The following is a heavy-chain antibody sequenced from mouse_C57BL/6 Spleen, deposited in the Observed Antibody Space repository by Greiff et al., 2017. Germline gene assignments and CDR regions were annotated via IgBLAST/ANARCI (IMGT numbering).Heavy chain of an antibody. V-gene: IGHV1-69*01. D-gene: IGHD1-1*01. J-gene: IGHJ2*01. CDR2: IDPSDSYT. CDR3: ARSMDYGSEDY. Sequence: QVQLQQPGAELVMPGASVKLSCKASGYTFTSYWMHWVKQRPGQGLEWIGEIDPSDSYTNYNQKFKGKSTLTVAKSSSTAYMQLSSLTSEDSAVYYCARSMDYGSEDYWGQGTTLTVSS. CDR1: GYTFTSYW.